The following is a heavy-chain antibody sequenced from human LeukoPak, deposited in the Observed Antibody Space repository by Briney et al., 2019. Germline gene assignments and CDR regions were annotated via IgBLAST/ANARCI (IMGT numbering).Heavy chain of an antibody. V-gene: IGHV1-69-2*01. CDR1: GYTFTDYY. D-gene: IGHD3-22*01. Sequence: ASVKVSCKVSGYTFTDYYMHWVQQAPGKGLEWMVLVDPEDGETIYAEKFQGRVTITADTSTDTAYMELSSLRSEDTAVYYCATGLLIDSSGRDFDYWGQGTLVTVSS. CDR2: VDPEDGET. J-gene: IGHJ4*02. CDR3: ATGLLIDSSGRDFDY.